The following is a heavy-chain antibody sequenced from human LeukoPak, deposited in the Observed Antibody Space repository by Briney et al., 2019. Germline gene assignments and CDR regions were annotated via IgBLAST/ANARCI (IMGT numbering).Heavy chain of an antibody. J-gene: IGHJ5*02. Sequence: SETLSLTCTVSGGSISSSGYYWGWIRQPPGKGLEWIGSIYYSGSTYYNPSLKSRVAIFVDTSKNQFSLRLSSVTAADTAVYYCARQERPVGWYGVGWFDPWGQGTLVTVSS. V-gene: IGHV4-39*01. D-gene: IGHD6-19*01. CDR2: IYYSGST. CDR1: GGSISSSGYY. CDR3: ARQERPVGWYGVGWFDP.